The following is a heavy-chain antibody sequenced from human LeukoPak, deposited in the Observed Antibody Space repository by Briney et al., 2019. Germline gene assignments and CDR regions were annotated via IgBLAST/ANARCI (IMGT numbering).Heavy chain of an antibody. Sequence: SETLSLTCAVYGGSFSGYYWSWIRQPPGKGLEWIGEINHSGSTNYNPSLKSRVTISVDTSKNQFSLKLSSVTAADTAVYYCARVVGGWCEGPASLGNFDYWGQGALVTVSS. CDR2: INHSGST. D-gene: IGHD6-19*01. CDR1: GGSFSGYY. CDR3: ARVVGGWCEGPASLGNFDY. V-gene: IGHV4-34*01. J-gene: IGHJ4*02.